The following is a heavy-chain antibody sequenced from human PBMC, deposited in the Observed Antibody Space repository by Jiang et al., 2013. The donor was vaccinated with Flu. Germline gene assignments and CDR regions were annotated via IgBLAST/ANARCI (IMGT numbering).Heavy chain of an antibody. V-gene: IGHV1-69*01. J-gene: IGHJ6*03. Sequence: IPIFGTANYAQKFQGRVTITADESTSTAYMELSSLRSEDTAVYYCARGNTMVRGVIWASSNYYMDVWGKGTTVTVSS. CDR3: ARGNTMVRGVIWASSNYYMDV. D-gene: IGHD3-10*01. CDR2: IPIFGTA.